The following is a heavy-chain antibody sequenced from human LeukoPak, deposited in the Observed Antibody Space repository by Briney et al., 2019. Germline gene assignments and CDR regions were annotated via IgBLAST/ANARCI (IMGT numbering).Heavy chain of an antibody. CDR2: INHSGST. Sequence: PSETLSLTCAVYGGSFSGYYWSWIRQPPGKGLEWIGEINHSGSTNYNPPLKSRVTISVDTPKNQFSLKLSSVTAADTAVYYCARGGHCSGGSCYRGFDPWGQGTLVTVSS. CDR3: ARGGHCSGGSCYRGFDP. CDR1: GGSFSGYY. V-gene: IGHV4-34*01. J-gene: IGHJ5*02. D-gene: IGHD2-15*01.